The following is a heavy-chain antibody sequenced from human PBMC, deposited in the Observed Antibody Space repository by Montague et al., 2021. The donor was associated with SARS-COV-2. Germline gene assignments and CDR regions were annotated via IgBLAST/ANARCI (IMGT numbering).Heavy chain of an antibody. V-gene: IGHV6-1*01. J-gene: IGHJ6*02. Sequence: CAISGDSVSSNSATWNWVRQSPSRGLEWLGRTYYRSKWYNDYAVSVRGRVTINPDTSKNQFSLQLNSVTPEDTVIYYCTSGREGNYNVMDVWGQRTTVTVSS. D-gene: IGHD1-1*01. CDR1: GDSVSSNSAT. CDR3: TSGREGNYNVMDV. CDR2: TYYRSKWYN.